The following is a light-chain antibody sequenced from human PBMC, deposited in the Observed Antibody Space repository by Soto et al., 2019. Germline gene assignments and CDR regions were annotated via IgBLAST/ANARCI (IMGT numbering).Light chain of an antibody. Sequence: EVVMTQSPASLSASPGERVTLSCRASQNIRSSLAWYQQRPGQAPRLLIYGASSRATGIPDRFSGSGSGTDFTLTISRLEPEDFAVYYCQQYGSSPQTFGQGTKVDI. CDR3: QQYGSSPQT. CDR2: GAS. V-gene: IGKV3-20*01. CDR1: QNIRSS. J-gene: IGKJ1*01.